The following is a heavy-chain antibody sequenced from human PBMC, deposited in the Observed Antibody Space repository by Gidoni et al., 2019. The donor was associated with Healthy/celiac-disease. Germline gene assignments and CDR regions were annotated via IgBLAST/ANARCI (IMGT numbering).Heavy chain of an antibody. D-gene: IGHD6-19*01. Sequence: QVQLQQWGAGLLKPSETLSLTCAVYGGSFSVYYWSWIRQPPGKGLEWIGEINHSGSTNYNPSLKSRVTISVDTSKNQFSLKLSSVTAADTAVYYCARAKGFRRYIAVAGTWFDYWGQGTLVTVSS. CDR2: INHSGST. CDR1: GGSFSVYY. J-gene: IGHJ4*02. V-gene: IGHV4-34*01. CDR3: ARAKGFRRYIAVAGTWFDY.